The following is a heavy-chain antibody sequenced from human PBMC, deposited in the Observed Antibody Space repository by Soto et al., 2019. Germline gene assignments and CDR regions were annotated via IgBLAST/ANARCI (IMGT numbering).Heavy chain of an antibody. CDR2: FDPENDET. V-gene: IGHV1-24*01. D-gene: IGHD2-15*01. Sequence: ASVKVSCKVSGYTLTEVSIHWVRRAPGQGLEWMGGFDPENDETKYAQRFQGRFTMTEDSSTDTAFMELNSLRSDDTAVYYCTTAAYCSGATCYSGHNWFDPWGQGTLVTVSS. CDR1: GYTLTEVS. CDR3: TTAAYCSGATCYSGHNWFDP. J-gene: IGHJ5*02.